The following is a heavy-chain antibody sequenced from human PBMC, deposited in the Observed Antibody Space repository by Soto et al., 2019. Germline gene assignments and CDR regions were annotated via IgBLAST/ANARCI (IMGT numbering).Heavy chain of an antibody. D-gene: IGHD6-19*01. CDR2: ISDSGGST. V-gene: IGHV3-23*01. CDR3: AKDGGWSLAVAGLFDY. Sequence: EVHLLEYGGGLVQPGGSLRLSCVVSGSTFSSDDMSWVRQAPGRGLEWVSGISDSGGSTYYADSVKGRFTISRDNAKNTLYLQVKRLSVEDTALYYCAKDGGWSLAVAGLFDYWGPGTQVTVSS. CDR1: GSTFSSDD. J-gene: IGHJ4*02.